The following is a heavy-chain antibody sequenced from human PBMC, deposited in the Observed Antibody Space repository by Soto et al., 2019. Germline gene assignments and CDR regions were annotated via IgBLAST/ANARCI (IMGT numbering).Heavy chain of an antibody. D-gene: IGHD5-18*01. CDR3: AMDTPMGPYGMDV. J-gene: IGHJ6*02. CDR1: GFTFSGSS. Sequence: VQLVESGGGLVQPGGSLKLSCAASGFTFSGSSMHWVRQASGKGLEWVGRIRSKADSYGTAYAASVKGRFTISRDDSKNTAYLQMASLETEDTAVYYCAMDTPMGPYGMDVWGQGTTVTVSS. V-gene: IGHV3-73*01. CDR2: IRSKADSYGT.